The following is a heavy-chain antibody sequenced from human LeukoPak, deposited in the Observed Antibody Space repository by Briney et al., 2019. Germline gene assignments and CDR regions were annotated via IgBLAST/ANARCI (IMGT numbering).Heavy chain of an antibody. D-gene: IGHD2-2*01. CDR3: ARRRVVPAVRAFDI. CDR2: IYYSGST. CDR1: GGSISSSSYY. J-gene: IGHJ3*02. V-gene: IGHV4-39*01. Sequence: PSETLSLTCTVSGGSISSSSYYWGWIRQPPGKGLEWIGSIYYSGSTYYNPSLKSRVTISVDTSKNQFSLKLSSVTAADTAVYYCARRRVVPAVRAFDIWGQGTMVTVSS.